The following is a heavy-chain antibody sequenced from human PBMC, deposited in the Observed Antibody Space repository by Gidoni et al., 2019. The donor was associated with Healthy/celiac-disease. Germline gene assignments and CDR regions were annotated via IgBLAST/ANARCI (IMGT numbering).Heavy chain of an antibody. CDR1: GGPISSYY. V-gene: IGHV4-59*01. J-gene: IGHJ3*02. Sequence: QVQLQESGPGLVQPSETLSLTCTVSGGPISSYYWSWIRQPPGKGLEWIWYIYYSGSTNYNPSLKSRVTISVDTSKNQFSLKLSSVTAADTAVYYCARDREPAAIGAFDIWGQGTMVTVSS. CDR3: ARDREPAAIGAFDI. CDR2: IYYSGST. D-gene: IGHD2-2*02.